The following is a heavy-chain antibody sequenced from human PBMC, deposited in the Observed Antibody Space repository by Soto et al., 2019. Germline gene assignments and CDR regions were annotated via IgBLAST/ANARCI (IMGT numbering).Heavy chain of an antibody. CDR3: ARGAKGGVVVPAAIDYYYYGMDV. CDR1: GGTFSSYT. J-gene: IGHJ6*02. V-gene: IGHV1-69*02. D-gene: IGHD2-2*01. Sequence: QVQLVQSGAEVKKPGSSVKVSCKASGGTFSSYTISWVRQAPGQGLEWMGRIISILGIANYAQKVQGRVTITADKSTSTAYMGLSSLRSEDAAVYYCARGAKGGVVVPAAIDYYYYGMDVWGQGTTVTVSS. CDR2: IISILGIA.